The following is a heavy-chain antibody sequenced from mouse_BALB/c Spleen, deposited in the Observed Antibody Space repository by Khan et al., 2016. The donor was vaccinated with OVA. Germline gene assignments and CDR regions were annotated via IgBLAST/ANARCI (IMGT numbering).Heavy chain of an antibody. CDR2: IYPFNDAT. D-gene: IGHD1-1*01. J-gene: IGHJ3*01. CDR3: APVGTYYVSFAY. CDR1: GYTFTSYV. Sequence: EVQLQQSGPEVVEPGASVKLSCKASGYTFTSYVMHWVKQKPGQGLEWIGYIYPFNDATTYNEKFTGQVTLTSEKSSSTAYLELHSLTSEDSAGYYCAPVGTYYVSFAYRGQGTLVTVSA. V-gene: IGHV1S136*01.